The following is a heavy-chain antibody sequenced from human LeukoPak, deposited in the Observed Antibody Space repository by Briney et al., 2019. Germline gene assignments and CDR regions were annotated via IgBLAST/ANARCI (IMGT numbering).Heavy chain of an antibody. J-gene: IGHJ4*02. CDR3: AREAYGSGSYHFDY. CDR1: GYTFTSYA. D-gene: IGHD3-10*01. CDR2: INTNTGNP. Sequence: ASVKVSCKASGYTFTSYAMNWVRQAPGQGLEGMGWINTNTGNPMYAQGFTGRFVFSLDTSVSTAYLQISSLEAEDTAIYYCAREAYGSGSYHFDYWGQGTLVTASS. V-gene: IGHV7-4-1*02.